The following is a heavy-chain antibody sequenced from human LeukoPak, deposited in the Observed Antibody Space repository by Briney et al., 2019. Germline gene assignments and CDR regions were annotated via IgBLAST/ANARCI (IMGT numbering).Heavy chain of an antibody. Sequence: PGGSLRLSCAASGFTFRNYWMGWVRQAPGKGLERVANTKPDGSAEYYADSVRGRFTASRDNANNLLYLQMNRLRAEDTAVYYCARDGGLHTSFDYWGQGTLLTVSS. D-gene: IGHD2-15*01. J-gene: IGHJ4*02. CDR1: GFTFRNYW. V-gene: IGHV3-7*01. CDR3: ARDGGLHTSFDY. CDR2: TKPDGSAE.